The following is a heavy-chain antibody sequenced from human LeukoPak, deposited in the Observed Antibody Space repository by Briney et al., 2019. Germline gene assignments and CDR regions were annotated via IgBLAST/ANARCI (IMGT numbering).Heavy chain of an antibody. CDR3: VKACSDFCYYFDF. CDR1: GFTFSTYG. D-gene: IGHD3/OR15-3a*01. CDR2: ISGNGGST. V-gene: IGHV3-23*01. J-gene: IGHJ4*02. Sequence: GGSLRLSCAASGFTFSTYGMSWVRQAPGKGLEWVSAISGNGGSTYYADSVKGRFTISRDNSKNTLFVQMNNLRAEDTAVYYCVKACSDFCYYFDFWGQGTLVTVSS.